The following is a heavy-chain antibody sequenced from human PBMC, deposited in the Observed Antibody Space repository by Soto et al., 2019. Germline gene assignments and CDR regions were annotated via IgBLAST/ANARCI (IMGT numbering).Heavy chain of an antibody. D-gene: IGHD6-13*01. J-gene: IGHJ4*02. V-gene: IGHV3-23*01. CDR1: GFTFSSYA. CDR2: ISGSGDST. Sequence: EVQLLESGGGLVQPGVSLRLSCAASGFTFSSYAMSWVRQAPGKGLEWVSDISGSGDSTYYADSVKGRLTISRYNSKNTLYLQMNPLRAEDTAVYFCARRSSSWYFDYWGQGTLVTVSS. CDR3: ARRSSSWYFDY.